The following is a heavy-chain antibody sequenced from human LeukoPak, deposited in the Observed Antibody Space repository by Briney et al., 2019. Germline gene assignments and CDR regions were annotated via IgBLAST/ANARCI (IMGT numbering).Heavy chain of an antibody. V-gene: IGHV4-4*07. D-gene: IGHD3-3*01. CDR3: ARDYDFWSGLQVNNWFDP. J-gene: IGHJ5*02. CDR1: GGSISSYY. CDR2: IYTSGST. Sequence: SETLSLTCTVSGGSISSYYWSWIRQPAGKGLEWIGRIYTSGSTNYNPSLKSRVTMSVDTSKNQFSLKLSSVTAADTAVYYCARDYDFWSGLQVNNWFDPWGQGTLVTVSS.